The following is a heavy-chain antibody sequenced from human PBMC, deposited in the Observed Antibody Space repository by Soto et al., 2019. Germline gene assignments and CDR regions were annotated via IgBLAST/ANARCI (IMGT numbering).Heavy chain of an antibody. CDR2: ISANDVGT. CDR3: AKAKNDYNWDNRPPFDY. Sequence: VGSLRLSCDASGFTLRNYAMTWIRQAPGKGLEWVSLISANDVGTYYAESVKTRFTISTDQSRNTVYLQMDSLRADDTAIYYCAKAKNDYNWDNRPPFDYWGQGTLVTVSS. J-gene: IGHJ4*02. V-gene: IGHV3-23*01. CDR1: GFTLRNYA. D-gene: IGHD1-20*01.